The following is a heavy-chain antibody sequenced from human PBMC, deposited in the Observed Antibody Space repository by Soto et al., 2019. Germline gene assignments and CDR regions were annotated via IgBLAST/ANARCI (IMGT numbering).Heavy chain of an antibody. CDR1: GFTFSSYG. CDR2: IWFDGSNK. V-gene: IGHV3-33*01. CDR3: ARSSYYGSGSHLDY. Sequence: QVQLVESGGGVVQPGRSLRLSCIASGFTFSSYGMHWVRQAPGKGLEWVAAIWFDGSNKDYGDSVKGRFTISRDNSKNMLYLQMNSLRAEDTAVYSCARSSYYGSGSHLDYWGLGTRVTVSS. J-gene: IGHJ4*02. D-gene: IGHD3-10*01.